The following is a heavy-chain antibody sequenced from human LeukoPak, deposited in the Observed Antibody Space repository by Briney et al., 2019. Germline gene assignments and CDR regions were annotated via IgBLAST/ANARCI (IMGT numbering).Heavy chain of an antibody. V-gene: IGHV4-59*08. CDR2: IYYSGST. CDR1: GGSISSYY. CDR3: ARQGSSPNAGYFDY. D-gene: IGHD6-6*01. Sequence: SETLSLTCTVSGGSISSYYWSWIRQPPGKGLEWIGYIYYSGSTNYNPSLKSRVTISVDTSKNQFSLKLSSVIAADTAVYYCARQGSSPNAGYFDYWGQGTLVTVPS. J-gene: IGHJ4*02.